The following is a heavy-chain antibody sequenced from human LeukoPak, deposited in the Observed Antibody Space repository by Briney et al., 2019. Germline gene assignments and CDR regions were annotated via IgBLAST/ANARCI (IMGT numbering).Heavy chain of an antibody. V-gene: IGHV4-38-2*02. J-gene: IGHJ6*02. CDR3: ASLHHYYDSSGWAGMDV. CDR2: IYHSGST. Sequence: SETLSLTCTVSGYSISSGYYWGWIRQPPGKGLEWIGSIYHSGSTYYNPSLKSRVTISVDTSKNQFSLKLSSVTAADTAVYYCASLHHYYDSSGWAGMDVWGQGTTVTVSS. D-gene: IGHD3-22*01. CDR1: GYSISSGYY.